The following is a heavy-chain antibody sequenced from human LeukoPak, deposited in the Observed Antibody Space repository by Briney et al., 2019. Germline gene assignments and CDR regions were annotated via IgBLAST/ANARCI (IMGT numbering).Heavy chain of an antibody. J-gene: IGHJ4*02. D-gene: IGHD4-17*01. CDR1: GFTVSSNY. V-gene: IGHV3-66*01. CDR3: VRDGQGGPSTVPADY. CDR2: FYSGGST. Sequence: GGSLRLSCAASGFTVSSNYMSWVRQAPGKGLEWVSVFYSGGSTYYADSVKGRFTISRDNAKNSLYLQMNSLRTEDTAVYYCVRDGQGGPSTVPADYWGQGTLVTVSS.